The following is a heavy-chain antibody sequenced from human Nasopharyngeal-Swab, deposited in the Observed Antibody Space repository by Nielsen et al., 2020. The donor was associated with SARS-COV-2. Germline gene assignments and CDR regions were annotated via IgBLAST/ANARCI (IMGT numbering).Heavy chain of an antibody. CDR2: INHSGST. V-gene: IGHV4-34*01. D-gene: IGHD4-17*01. CDR3: ARGDERYGDYVRRLWYFDL. Sequence: WIRQPPGKGLEWIGEINHSGSTNYNPSLKSRVTISVDTSKNQFSLKLSSVTAADTAVYYCARGDERYGDYVRRLWYFDLWGRGTLVTSPQ. J-gene: IGHJ2*01.